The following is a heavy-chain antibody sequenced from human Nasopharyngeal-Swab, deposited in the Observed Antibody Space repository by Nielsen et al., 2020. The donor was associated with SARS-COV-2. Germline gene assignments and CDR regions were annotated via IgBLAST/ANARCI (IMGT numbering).Heavy chain of an antibody. CDR3: ARGLRWVAVVRWELLSGFDY. CDR2: INHRGII. D-gene: IGHD1-26*01. J-gene: IGHJ4*02. V-gene: IGHV4-34*01. Sequence: WFRKPPGKGLEWSGAINHRGIIKYNPCLKRRSTISEDTSKNQFSMKLSSVTGADTAVYYCARGLRWVAVVRWELLSGFDYWGQGTLVTVSS.